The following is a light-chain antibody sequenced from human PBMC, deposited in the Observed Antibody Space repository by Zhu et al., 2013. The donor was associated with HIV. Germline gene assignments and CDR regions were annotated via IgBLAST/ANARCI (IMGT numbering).Light chain of an antibody. J-gene: IGKJ2*01. Sequence: IMMTQFPDTMYMSPGERVTLSCRASQSVNSDFLAWYHQIPGQAPRLLISGTSNRATGIPDRFSGSGSGTDFTLTISGVEPEDFAKYYCQQYDTSTPMYTFGQGTNLEIK. CDR2: GTS. CDR1: QSVNSDF. V-gene: IGKV3-20*01. CDR3: QQYDTSTPMYT.